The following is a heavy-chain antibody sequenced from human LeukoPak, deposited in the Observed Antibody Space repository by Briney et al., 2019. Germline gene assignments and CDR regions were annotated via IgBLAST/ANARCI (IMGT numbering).Heavy chain of an antibody. CDR2: ISGSGGST. D-gene: IGHD3-10*01. Sequence: GGSLRLSCAASGFTFSSYDMSWVRQSPGKGVEWFLAISGSGGSTYYADSVKGRFTLSRDNSKNTLYLNMNSLRAEDTAVYYCAKKGYYGSGRYYLSYPLDYWGQGTLVPVSS. CDR3: AKKGYYGSGRYYLSYPLDY. V-gene: IGHV3-23*01. J-gene: IGHJ4*02. CDR1: GFTFSSYD.